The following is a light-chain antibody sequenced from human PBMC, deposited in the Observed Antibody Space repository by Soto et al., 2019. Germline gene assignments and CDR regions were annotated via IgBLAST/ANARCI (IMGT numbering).Light chain of an antibody. J-gene: IGKJ1*01. CDR3: QQYNNWPACT. Sequence: EIVMTQSPATLSVSPGERATLSCRASQSVSSNLAWYQQNPGQAPRLLIYGASTRATGIPARFSGSGSGTEFTLTISSLQSEDFAVYYCQQYNNWPACTFGQGTKVEIK. CDR2: GAS. V-gene: IGKV3-15*01. CDR1: QSVSSN.